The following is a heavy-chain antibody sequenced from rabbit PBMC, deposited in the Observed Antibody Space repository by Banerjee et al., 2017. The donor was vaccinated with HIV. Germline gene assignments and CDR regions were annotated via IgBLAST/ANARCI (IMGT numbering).Heavy chain of an antibody. CDR2: IYNGDGST. Sequence: QSLEESGGGLVKPGASLKLSCKASGFDFSRYYMSWVRQAPGKGPEWIACIYNGDGSTYYASWAKGRFTIAKTSSTTVTLQMTSLTAADTATYFCARETGYAGGGYSFNLWGQGTLVTVS. J-gene: IGHJ4*01. CDR1: GFDFSRYY. CDR3: ARETGYAGGGYSFNL. V-gene: IGHV1S40*01. D-gene: IGHD8-1*01.